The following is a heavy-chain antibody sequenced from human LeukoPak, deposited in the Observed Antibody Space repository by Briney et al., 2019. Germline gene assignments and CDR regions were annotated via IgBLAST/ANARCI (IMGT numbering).Heavy chain of an antibody. CDR1: GLTFSGYG. D-gene: IGHD1-7*01. Sequence: GGSLRLSCAVSGLTFSGYGFHWVRQAPGKGLEWVAVMWYDGSHKDYAGSVKGRFTISRDDSKNTMYLQMSSLKVEDTAGFYCATTRAGINFAYWGQGCLVTVSS. J-gene: IGHJ1*01. CDR2: MWYDGSHK. V-gene: IGHV3-33*03. CDR3: ATTRAGINFAY.